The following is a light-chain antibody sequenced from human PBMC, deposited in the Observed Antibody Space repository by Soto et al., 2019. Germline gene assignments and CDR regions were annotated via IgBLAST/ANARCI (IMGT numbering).Light chain of an antibody. Sequence: EIVLTQSPGTLSLSPGERATLSCRASQSVSSTYLAWYQQRPGQAPRLLIYTASSRATGIPDRFSGSGSGTEFTLTISSLQSADFAVYFCQQYNNWARTFGQGTKVDIK. J-gene: IGKJ1*01. CDR1: QSVSSTY. CDR3: QQYNNWART. CDR2: TAS. V-gene: IGKV3-20*01.